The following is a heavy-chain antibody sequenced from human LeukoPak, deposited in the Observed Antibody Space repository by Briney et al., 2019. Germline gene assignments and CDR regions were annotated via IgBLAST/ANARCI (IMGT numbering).Heavy chain of an antibody. V-gene: IGHV4-34*01. CDR3: ARRYHGAFDI. Sequence: SETLSLTCAVYGGSFSGYYWSWIRQPPGKWLEWIGEINHSGSTNYNPSLKSRVTISVDTSKNQFSLKLSSVTAADTAVYYCARRYHGAFDIWGQGTMVTVSS. J-gene: IGHJ3*02. D-gene: IGHD2-2*01. CDR2: INHSGST. CDR1: GGSFSGYY.